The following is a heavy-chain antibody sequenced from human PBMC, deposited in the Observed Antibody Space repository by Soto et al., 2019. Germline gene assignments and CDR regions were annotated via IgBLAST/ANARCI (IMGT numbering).Heavy chain of an antibody. CDR1: GYTFTNYD. CDR3: ARGAQPIGW. CDR2: MNPNNGRT. Sequence: GASVKVSCKASGYTFTNYDINWVRQATGQGLEWMGWMNPNNGRTNYAPKFQGRVTMTRDTSTSTAYMELSSLTSEDTAIYYCARGAQPIGWWGQGALVTVSS. V-gene: IGHV1-8*01. D-gene: IGHD6-19*01. J-gene: IGHJ4*02.